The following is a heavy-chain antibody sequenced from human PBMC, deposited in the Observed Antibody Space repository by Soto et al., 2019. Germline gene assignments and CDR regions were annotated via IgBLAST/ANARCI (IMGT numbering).Heavy chain of an antibody. CDR1: GYSFTSYW. D-gene: IGHD6-6*01. V-gene: IGHV5-51*01. CDR2: IYPGDSDT. J-gene: IGHJ3*02. CDR3: SRLDSSSSGAFDI. Sequence: VESLKISCKGSGYSFTSYWIGWVRQMPGKGLEWMGIIYPGDSDTRYSPSFQGQVTISADKSISTAYLQWSSLKASDTAMYYWSRLDSSSSGAFDIWGQGIRVTV.